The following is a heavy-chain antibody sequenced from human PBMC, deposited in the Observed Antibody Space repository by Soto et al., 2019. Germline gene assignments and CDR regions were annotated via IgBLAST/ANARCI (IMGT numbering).Heavy chain of an antibody. CDR3: ARESEDLTSNFDY. V-gene: IGHV3-21*06. Sequence: GGSLRLSCAASGFTFTRYSMNWVRQAPGKGLGWVSSISSTTNYIYYGDSMKGRFTISRDNAKNSLYLEMNSLRAEDTAVYYCARESEDLTSNFDYWGQGTLVTVSS. CDR1: GFTFTRYS. CDR2: ISSTTNYI. J-gene: IGHJ4*02.